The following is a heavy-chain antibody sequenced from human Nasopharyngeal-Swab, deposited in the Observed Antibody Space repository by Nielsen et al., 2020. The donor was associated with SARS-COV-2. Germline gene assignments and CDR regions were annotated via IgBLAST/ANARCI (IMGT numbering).Heavy chain of an antibody. V-gene: IGHV1-46*01. Sequence: ASVKVSCKASGYTFTRYYIHWVRQAPGQGLEWVGIINPGGGSARYSQNFQGRVTMTRDTSTSTVYMEVSSLRSEDTAVYYCARGGDPREVVAATDCFDPWGQGTLVTVSS. CDR2: INPGGGSA. D-gene: IGHD2-15*01. CDR3: ARGGDPREVVAATDCFDP. J-gene: IGHJ5*02. CDR1: GYTFTRYY.